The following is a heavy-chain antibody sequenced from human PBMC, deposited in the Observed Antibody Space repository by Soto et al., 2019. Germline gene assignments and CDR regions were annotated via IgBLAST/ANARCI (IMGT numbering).Heavy chain of an antibody. CDR1: GGSISSSSYY. D-gene: IGHD3-10*01. J-gene: IGHJ4*02. CDR2: IYYSGST. Sequence: PSETLSLTCTVSGGSISSSSYYWGWIRQPPGKGLEWIGSIYYSGSTNYNPSLKSRVTISVDTSKNQFSLKLSSVTAADTALYYCARTYGRNFDYWGQGTLVTVSS. CDR3: ARTYGRNFDY. V-gene: IGHV4-39*07.